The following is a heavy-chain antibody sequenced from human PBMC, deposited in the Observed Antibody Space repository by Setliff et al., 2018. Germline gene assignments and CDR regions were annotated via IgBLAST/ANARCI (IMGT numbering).Heavy chain of an antibody. CDR1: GDSISSGYYY. CDR2: FYTSGNT. Sequence: SETLSLTCTVSGDSISSGYYYWTWIRQSAGKGLEWIGHFYTSGNTSYNPSLKSRVTISVDTSKNQFSLKLSSVTAADTATYYCARGGPTLTISRVLVVSSFDPWGQGSQVT. V-gene: IGHV4-61*09. CDR3: ARGGPTLTISRVLVVSSFDP. D-gene: IGHD3-3*01. J-gene: IGHJ5*02.